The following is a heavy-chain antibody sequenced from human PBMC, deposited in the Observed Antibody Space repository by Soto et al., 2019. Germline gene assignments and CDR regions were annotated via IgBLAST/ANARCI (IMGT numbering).Heavy chain of an antibody. D-gene: IGHD3-3*01. V-gene: IGHV4-34*01. CDR1: GGSFSGHY. CDR3: ARGLGSYNFWTS. Sequence: QVQLRQWGAGLLKPSETLSLTCAVFGGSFSGHYWSWIRQPPGKGLEWIGEINNSGSTNYNPYLTSRVTISVDTSKNQFSLKLSSVTAADTAVYFCARGLGSYNFWTSWGQGTLVTVSS. J-gene: IGHJ5*02. CDR2: INNSGST.